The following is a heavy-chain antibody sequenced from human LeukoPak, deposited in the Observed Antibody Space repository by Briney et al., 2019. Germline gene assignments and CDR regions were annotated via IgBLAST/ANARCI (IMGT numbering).Heavy chain of an antibody. J-gene: IGHJ4*02. Sequence: PSETLSLTCAVSGYSISSGYYWSWIRQPPGKGLEYIGSIYHSGSTYYNPSLKSRVTISVDTSKNQFSLKLSFVTAADTAVYYCARKLYGDYRFDYWGQGTLVTVSS. CDR3: ARKLYGDYRFDY. CDR1: GYSISSGYY. D-gene: IGHD4-17*01. CDR2: IYHSGST. V-gene: IGHV4-38-2*01.